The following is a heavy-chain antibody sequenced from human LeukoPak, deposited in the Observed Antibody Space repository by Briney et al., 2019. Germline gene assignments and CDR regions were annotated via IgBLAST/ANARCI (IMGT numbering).Heavy chain of an antibody. D-gene: IGHD3-3*01. Sequence: ASVKVSCKASGYTFTGYYMHWVRQAPGQGLEWMGRINPNSGGTNYAQKFQGRVTMTRDTSISTAYMELSRLRSDDTAVYYCARAIRYDFWSGYYVFDYWGQGTLVTVSS. CDR3: ARAIRYDFWSGYYVFDY. CDR1: GYTFTGYY. V-gene: IGHV1-2*06. J-gene: IGHJ4*02. CDR2: INPNSGGT.